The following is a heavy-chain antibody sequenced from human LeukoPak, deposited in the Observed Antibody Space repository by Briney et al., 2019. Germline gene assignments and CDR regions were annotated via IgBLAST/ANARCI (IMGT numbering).Heavy chain of an antibody. J-gene: IGHJ4*02. CDR3: AREGIGYYDS. V-gene: IGHV1-2*02. CDR1: EYIFTAYY. D-gene: IGHD3-22*01. Sequence: ASVKVSCKASEYIFTAYYTHWARQAPGQGLEWMGWINLNSGDTNYAQNFQGRVTMTTDTSTSTAYMELRSLRSDDTAVYYCAREGIGYYDSWGQGTLVTVSS. CDR2: INLNSGDT.